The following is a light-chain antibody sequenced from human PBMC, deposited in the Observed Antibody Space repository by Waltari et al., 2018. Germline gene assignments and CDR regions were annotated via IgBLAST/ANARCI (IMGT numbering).Light chain of an antibody. CDR2: HTN. J-gene: IGLJ3*02. CDR1: SGSVSTSYY. Sequence: QTVVTQEPSFSVSPGGTVTLTCGLNSGSVSTSYYPSRYQQTPGQAPRTRIYHTNSRAAGVSDRFSCSILGNKAALSITWAQSDDVSDYYCVLYMGRGMAVFGGGTKLTVV. CDR3: VLYMGRGMAV. V-gene: IGLV8-61*01.